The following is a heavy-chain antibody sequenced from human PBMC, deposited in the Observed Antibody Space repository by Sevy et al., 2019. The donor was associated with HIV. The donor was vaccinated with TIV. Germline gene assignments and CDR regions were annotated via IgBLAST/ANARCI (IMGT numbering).Heavy chain of an antibody. V-gene: IGHV3-48*03. J-gene: IGHJ6*02. CDR2: ISSSGSTI. CDR1: GFTFSSYE. CDR3: AKRGGQYDLGMDV. Sequence: GGSLRLSCAASGFTFSSYEMNWVRQAPGKGPEWVSYISSSGSTIYYADSVRGRFTISRDNAKKSLYLQMNSLRAEDTAVYYCAKRGGQYDLGMDVWGQGTTVTVSS. D-gene: IGHD3-3*01.